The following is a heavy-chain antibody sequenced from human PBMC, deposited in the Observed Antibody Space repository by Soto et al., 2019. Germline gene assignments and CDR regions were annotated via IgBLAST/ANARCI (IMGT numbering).Heavy chain of an antibody. CDR3: AKDLYGAGWYNYFDP. CDR2: ISHDGSAK. V-gene: IGHV3-30*18. J-gene: IGHJ5*02. Sequence: QVHLVESGGGVVQPGRSLRLSCAASGFTFSTTGMHWVRQAPGKGLEWVAMISHDGSAKYYTDSVNDRFTISRDTSENTLYLQMNSLRPEDTAMYHCAKDLYGAGWYNYFDPWGQGTLVIVSS. CDR1: GFTFSTTG. D-gene: IGHD6-19*01.